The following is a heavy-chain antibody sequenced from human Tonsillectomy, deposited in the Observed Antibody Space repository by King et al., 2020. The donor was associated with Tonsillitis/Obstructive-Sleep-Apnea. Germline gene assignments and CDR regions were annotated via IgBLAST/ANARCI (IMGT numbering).Heavy chain of an antibody. Sequence: VQLVESGGGVVQPGGSLRLSCAASGFTFDVYTMHWVCQAPGKGLEWGSLISWGGGSTYYADSVKGRFNISRDNSKNSLYLQMNSLRTEETALYYCAKVGSYCSGGTCYLDYWGQGTLVTVSS. CDR1: GFTFDVYT. CDR2: ISWGGGST. CDR3: AKVGSYCSGGTCYLDY. D-gene: IGHD2-15*01. V-gene: IGHV3-43*01. J-gene: IGHJ4*02.